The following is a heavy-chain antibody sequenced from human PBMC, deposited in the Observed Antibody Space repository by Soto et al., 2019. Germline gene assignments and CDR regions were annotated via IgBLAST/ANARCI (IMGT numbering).Heavy chain of an antibody. CDR3: AGDGEVTHFFDY. Sequence: QVQLQESGPGLVKPSQTLSLTCTVSGGSISSGGYYWSWIRQHPGKGLEWIGYIYYSGSTYYNPSLKSRVTIAVDTAKNQFSVKLSSVTAADTAVYYCAGDGEVTHFFDYWGQGTLVTVSS. J-gene: IGHJ4*02. V-gene: IGHV4-31*03. CDR2: IYYSGST. CDR1: GGSISSGGYY. D-gene: IGHD4-4*01.